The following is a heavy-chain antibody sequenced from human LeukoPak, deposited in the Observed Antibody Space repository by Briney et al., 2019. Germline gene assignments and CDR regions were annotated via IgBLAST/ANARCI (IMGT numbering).Heavy chain of an antibody. CDR2: ISNDGSNK. D-gene: IGHD1-7*01. CDR3: AKDLTGVNYCLDQ. J-gene: IGHJ4*02. Sequence: GGSLRLSCAASGVTFSSYGMHWVRQAPGKGLEWVAVISNDGSNKHYADSVKGRFTISRDNSKNTLYLQMNSLRAEDTAVYYCAKDLTGVNYCLDQWGQGALVTVSS. V-gene: IGHV3-30*18. CDR1: GVTFSSYG.